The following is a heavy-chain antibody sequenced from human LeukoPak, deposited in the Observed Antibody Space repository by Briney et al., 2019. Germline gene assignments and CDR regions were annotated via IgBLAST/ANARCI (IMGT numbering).Heavy chain of an antibody. CDR2: IYYSGST. J-gene: IGHJ4*02. CDR1: GGSISSSSYY. CDR3: ARVGGSGGGYIIFDY. Sequence: SETLSLTCTVSGGSISSSSYYWGWIRQPPGKGLEWIGSIYYSGSTYYNPSLKSRVTISVDTSKNQFSLKLSSVTAADTAVYYCARVGGSGGGYIIFDYWGQGTLVTVSS. V-gene: IGHV4-39*07. D-gene: IGHD5-12*01.